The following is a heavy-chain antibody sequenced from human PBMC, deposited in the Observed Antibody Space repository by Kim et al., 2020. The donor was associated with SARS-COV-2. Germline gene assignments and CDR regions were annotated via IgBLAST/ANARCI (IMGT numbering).Heavy chain of an antibody. J-gene: IGHJ6*02. D-gene: IGHD3-9*01. CDR3: ARTSDILTGYYYYGMDV. V-gene: IGHV3-48*02. Sequence: VKGRLTISQDNAKNSLYLQMNSLRDEDTAVYYCARTSDILTGYYYYGMDVWGQGTTVTVSS.